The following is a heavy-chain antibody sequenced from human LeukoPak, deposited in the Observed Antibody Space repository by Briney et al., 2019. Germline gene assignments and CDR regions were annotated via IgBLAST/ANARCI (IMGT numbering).Heavy chain of an antibody. J-gene: IGHJ3*02. V-gene: IGHV1-3*03. Sequence: GASVKVSCKASGYTFTSYAMHWVRQAPGQRLEWMGWINAGNGNTKYSQEFQGRVTITRDTSASTAYMELSSLRSEDMAVYYCARAHPGTRNGAFDIWGQGTMVTVSS. CDR3: ARAHPGTRNGAFDI. CDR1: GYTFTSYA. D-gene: IGHD3-10*01. CDR2: INAGNGNT.